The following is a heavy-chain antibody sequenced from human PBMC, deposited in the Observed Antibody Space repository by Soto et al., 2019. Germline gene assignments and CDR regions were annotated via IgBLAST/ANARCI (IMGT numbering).Heavy chain of an antibody. CDR2: INHSGST. V-gene: IGHV4-34*01. CDR3: ARGNIHSSSWYYFHRVNFDY. J-gene: IGHJ4*02. D-gene: IGHD6-13*01. CDR1: GGSFSGYY. Sequence: QVQLQQWGAGLLKPSETLSLTCAVYGGSFSGYYWSWIRQPPGKGLEWIGEINHSGSTNYNPSLKSRVTISVDTSKNQFSLKLSSVTAADTAVYYCARGNIHSSSWYYFHRVNFDYWGQGTLVTVSS.